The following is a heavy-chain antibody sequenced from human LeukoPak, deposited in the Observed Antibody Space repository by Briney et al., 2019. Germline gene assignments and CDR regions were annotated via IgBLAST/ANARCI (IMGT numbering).Heavy chain of an antibody. Sequence: GGTLRLSCAASGFTFSSFGMSWVRQAPGKGLEWVSAISGSGGSTYYADSVKGRFTISRDNSKNTLYLQMNSLRAEDTAVYYCAKCILTGYYKGYMDVWGKGTTVTISS. V-gene: IGHV3-23*01. CDR2: ISGSGGST. CDR1: GFTFSSFG. CDR3: AKCILTGYYKGYMDV. D-gene: IGHD3-9*01. J-gene: IGHJ6*03.